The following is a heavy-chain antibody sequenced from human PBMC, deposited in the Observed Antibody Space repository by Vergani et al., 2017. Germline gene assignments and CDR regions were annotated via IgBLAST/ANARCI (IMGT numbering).Heavy chain of an antibody. Sequence: QVQLQQWGAGLLKPSETLSLTCAVYGGSLSGNYWSWIRQSPGKGLEWIGEINHSGSTNYNPSLKSRFTISVDTSKNQVSLKMTSVTAADTSLYFCAGVESRARYAYCSSTSCYRRGWYYYFMDVWCEGTPVTVAS. CDR3: AGVESRARYAYCSSTSCYRRGWYYYFMDV. CDR1: GGSLSGNY. CDR2: INHSGST. J-gene: IGHJ6*03. V-gene: IGHV4-34*01. D-gene: IGHD2-2*02.